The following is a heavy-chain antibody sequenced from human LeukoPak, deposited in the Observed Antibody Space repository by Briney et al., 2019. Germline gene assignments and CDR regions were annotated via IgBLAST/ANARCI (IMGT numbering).Heavy chain of an antibody. J-gene: IGHJ4*02. V-gene: IGHV4-59*11. CDR1: GGSISSQY. Sequence: SETLSLTCTVSGGSISSQYWSWLRQPPGKGLEWIAYIHDSERTNYSPSLRSRLTISADTSKNQFSLKLSSVTAADTAVYYCARGAGWYDYWGQGTLVTVSS. D-gene: IGHD6-19*01. CDR2: IHDSERT. CDR3: ARGAGWYDY.